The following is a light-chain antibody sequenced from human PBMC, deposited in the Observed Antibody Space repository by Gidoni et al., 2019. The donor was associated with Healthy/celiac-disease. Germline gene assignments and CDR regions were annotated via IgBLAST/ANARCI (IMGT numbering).Light chain of an antibody. J-gene: IGKJ3*01. V-gene: IGKV4-1*01. CDR2: WAS. CDR1: HSGLYSSNNTNY. CDR3: QQYSSTPFT. Sequence: DIVMTQSTDSLDVYLGERATIKCKSSHSGLYSSNNTNYLAWYQQKPGQPPKLLIYWASTRESGVPHRFSGIGSGTDFPLTISSLQSEDVAVYYCQQYSSTPFTFGPGTKVDIQ.